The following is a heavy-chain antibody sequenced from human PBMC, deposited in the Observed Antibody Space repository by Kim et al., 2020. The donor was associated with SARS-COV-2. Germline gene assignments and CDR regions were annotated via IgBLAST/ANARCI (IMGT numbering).Heavy chain of an antibody. D-gene: IGHD2-21*01. CDR3: ATEQGDAHCSDLRH. J-gene: IGHJ1*01. CDR1: GGTSASDT. Sequence: SVKVSCKASGGTSASDTLNWVRHAPGHGLEWMGRILPIPQITNYEQHFQDRVIITADTSTTTAYLELTRLTSDDTAVYFCATEQGDAHCSDLRHWDQGTLITVSS. CDR2: ILPIPQIT. V-gene: IGHV1-69*02.